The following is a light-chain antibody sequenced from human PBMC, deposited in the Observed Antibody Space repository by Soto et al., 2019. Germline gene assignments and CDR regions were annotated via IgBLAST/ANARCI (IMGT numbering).Light chain of an antibody. CDR2: ATS. V-gene: IGKV3D-15*01. CDR1: ERVSSN. J-gene: IGKJ1*01. CDR3: QQYGTPPQT. Sequence: IVMTQSPASLSVSPGERATLSCRASERVSSNLAWYQQKPGQAPRLLLYATSTRAMGIPARFRGSGSGTEFTLTISSLQSEDFAVYYSQQYGTPPQTFGQGIKVDIX.